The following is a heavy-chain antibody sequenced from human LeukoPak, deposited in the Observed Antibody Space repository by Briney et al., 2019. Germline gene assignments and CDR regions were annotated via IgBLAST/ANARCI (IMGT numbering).Heavy chain of an antibody. CDR2: IIPIFGTA. CDR3: ARGATTYAFDI. CDR1: GYTFINYY. D-gene: IGHD4-17*01. J-gene: IGHJ3*02. V-gene: IGHV1-69*06. Sequence: SVKVSCKASGYTFINYYIHWVRQAPGQGLEWMGGIIPIFGTANYAQKFQGRVTITADKSTSTAYMELSSLRSEDTAVYYCARGATTYAFDIWGQGTMVTVSS.